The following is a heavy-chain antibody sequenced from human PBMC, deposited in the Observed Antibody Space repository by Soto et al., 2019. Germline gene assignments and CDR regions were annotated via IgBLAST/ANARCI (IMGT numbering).Heavy chain of an antibody. CDR3: AKYQPMTQPRPYFDY. D-gene: IGHD3-22*01. V-gene: IGHV3-23*01. CDR1: GFTFSSYA. Sequence: GESLKISCAASGFTFSSYAMSWVRQAPGKGLEWVSAISGSGGSTYYADSVKGRFTISRDNSKNTLYLQMNSLRAEDTAVYYCAKYQPMTQPRPYFDYWGQGTLVTVLL. CDR2: ISGSGGST. J-gene: IGHJ4*02.